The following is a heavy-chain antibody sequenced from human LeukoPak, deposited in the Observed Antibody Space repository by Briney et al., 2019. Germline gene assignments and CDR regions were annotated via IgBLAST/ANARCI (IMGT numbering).Heavy chain of an antibody. Sequence: GGSLRLSCAASGFTFSSYSMDWVRQAPGKGLEWVSSISSSSSYIYYADSVKGRFTISRDNAKNSLYLQMNSLRAEDTALYYCARGGASTYWFIGYWGQGTQVTVSS. V-gene: IGHV3-21*01. J-gene: IGHJ4*02. D-gene: IGHD2-8*02. CDR1: GFTFSSYS. CDR2: ISSSSSYI. CDR3: ARGGASTYWFIGY.